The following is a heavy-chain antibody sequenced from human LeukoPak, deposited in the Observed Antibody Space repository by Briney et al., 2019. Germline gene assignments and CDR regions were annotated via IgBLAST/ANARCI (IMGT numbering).Heavy chain of an antibody. CDR1: GDSVSSDSAA. V-gene: IGHV6-1*01. CDR2: TYFRSKWYY. D-gene: IGHD3-16*01. Sequence: SQTLSLTCAISGDSVSSDSAAWNWIRQSPSRGLEWLARTYFRSKWYYDYALAVKGRITINPDTSKNQFSLQLNSVTPEDTAVYFCPRAPVGGSPFFDPWGQGTLVTVPS. CDR3: PRAPVGGSPFFDP. J-gene: IGHJ5*02.